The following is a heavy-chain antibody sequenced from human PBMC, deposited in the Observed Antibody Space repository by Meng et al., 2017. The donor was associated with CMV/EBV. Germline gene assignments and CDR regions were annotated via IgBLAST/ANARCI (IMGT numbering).Heavy chain of an antibody. D-gene: IGHD1-26*01. J-gene: IGHJ4*02. CDR1: GGSISSSSYY. CDR2: IYYSGST. CDR3: ARDSRSRIVGATVGGFDY. Sequence: PECGPGLVKPSEPLSLTCTVSGGSISSSSYYWGWIRQPPGKGLEWIGSIYYSGSTYYNPSLKSRVTISVDTSKNQFSLKLSSVTAADTAVYYCARDSRSRIVGATVGGFDYWGQGTLVTVSS. V-gene: IGHV4-39*07.